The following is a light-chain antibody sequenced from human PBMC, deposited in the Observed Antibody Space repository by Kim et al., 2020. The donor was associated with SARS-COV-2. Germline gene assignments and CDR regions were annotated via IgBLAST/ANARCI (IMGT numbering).Light chain of an antibody. V-gene: IGLV2-14*03. J-gene: IGLJ1*01. CDR1: TRIVVGYNY. Sequence: TLTCPSHTRIVVGYNYVSLYHQHPRKTPTRMIYYASNRPPAVSTRFSGSKYCNTASLTITGLQAADEADYYCSSYTRSSTNYVFGTGTKVTVL. CDR3: SSYTRSSTNYV. CDR2: YAS.